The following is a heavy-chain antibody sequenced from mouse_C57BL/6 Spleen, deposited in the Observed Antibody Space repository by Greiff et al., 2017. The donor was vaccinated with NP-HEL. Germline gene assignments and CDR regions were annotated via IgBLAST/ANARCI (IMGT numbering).Heavy chain of an antibody. CDR2: IYWDDDK. D-gene: IGHD1-1*01. J-gene: IGHJ3*01. Sequence: QVTLKESGPGILQSSQTLSLTCSFSGFSLSTSGMGVSWIRQPSGKGLEWLAHIYWDDDKRYNPSLKSRLTISKDSSRNQVLLKITSVDTADTATYSCARDYYGSSSTWFAYWGQGTLVTVSA. CDR3: ARDYYGSSSTWFAY. CDR1: GFSLSTSGMG. V-gene: IGHV8-12*01.